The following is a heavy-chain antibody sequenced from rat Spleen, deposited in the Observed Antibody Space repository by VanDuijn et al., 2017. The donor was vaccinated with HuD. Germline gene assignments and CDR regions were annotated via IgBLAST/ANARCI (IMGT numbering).Heavy chain of an antibody. V-gene: IGHV5-29*01. CDR3: TNAEFGVGWFAY. D-gene: IGHD4-3*01. CDR1: GFTFSSFP. Sequence: EVQLVESGGGLVQPGRSLKLSCAASGFTFSSFPMAWVRQAPTEGLEWVATFSYDGSTTYYRDSVKGRFTISRDNAKKTLNLQMDSLRSEDTATYYCTNAEFGVGWFAYWGQGTLVTVSS. CDR2: FSYDGSTT. J-gene: IGHJ3*01.